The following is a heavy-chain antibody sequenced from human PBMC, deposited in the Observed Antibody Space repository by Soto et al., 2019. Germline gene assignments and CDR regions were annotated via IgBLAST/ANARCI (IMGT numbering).Heavy chain of an antibody. J-gene: IGHJ4*02. Sequence: GGSLRLSCAASGFTFSSYEMNWVRQAPGKGLEWVSYISSSGSTIYYADSVKGRFTISRDNAKNSLYLQMNSLRAEDTAVYYCAREKPDIVVVPAASYYFDYWGQGTLVTVSS. CDR3: AREKPDIVVVPAASYYFDY. CDR1: GFTFSSYE. D-gene: IGHD2-2*01. V-gene: IGHV3-48*03. CDR2: ISSSGSTI.